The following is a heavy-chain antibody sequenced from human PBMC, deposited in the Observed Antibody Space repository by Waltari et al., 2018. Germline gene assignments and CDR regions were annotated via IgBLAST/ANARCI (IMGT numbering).Heavy chain of an antibody. D-gene: IGHD3-10*01. CDR1: GFNVNTPY. CDR2: IDSGGIT. CDR3: VRVFYGSGSSLEY. J-gene: IGHJ4*02. Sequence: ELQLVESGGGLIQPGGSLRLSCAASGFNVNTPYMSWVRQALGKGRGWISVIDSGGITYSADSVKGRFTISRDSYRNTLSLQMISLRAEDTAVYYCVRVFYGSGSSLEYWGQGALVSVSS. V-gene: IGHV3-53*01.